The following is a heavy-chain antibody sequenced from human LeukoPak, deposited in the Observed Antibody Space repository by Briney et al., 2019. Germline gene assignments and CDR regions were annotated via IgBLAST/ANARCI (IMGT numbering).Heavy chain of an antibody. V-gene: IGHV3-30*03. CDR1: GFTFSSYG. J-gene: IGHJ3*02. Sequence: GRSLRLSCAASGFTFSSYGMHWVRQAPGKGLEWVAVISYDGSNKYYADSVKGRFTISRDNSKNTLYLQMNSLRAEDTAVYYCARGPPALSNAFDIWGQGTMVTVSS. CDR2: ISYDGSNK. CDR3: ARGPPALSNAFDI.